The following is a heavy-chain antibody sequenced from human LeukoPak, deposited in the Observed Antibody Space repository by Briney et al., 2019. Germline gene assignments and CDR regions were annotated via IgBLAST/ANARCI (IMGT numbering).Heavy chain of an antibody. D-gene: IGHD3-16*01. CDR2: IIPILGIA. J-gene: IGHJ4*02. Sequence: SVKVSCKASVGTFSSYAISWVRQAPGQGREWMGRIIPILGIANYAQKFQGRVTITADKSTSTAYMELSSLRSEDTAVYYCARGLGDYGDYVGYWGQGTLVTVSS. CDR3: ARGLGDYGDYVGY. V-gene: IGHV1-69*04. CDR1: VGTFSSYA.